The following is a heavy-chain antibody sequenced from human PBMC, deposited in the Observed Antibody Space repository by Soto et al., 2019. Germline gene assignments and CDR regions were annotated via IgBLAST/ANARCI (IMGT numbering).Heavy chain of an antibody. J-gene: IGHJ4*02. Sequence: SEALSLNCTVWGGSMRSSYWSWIRQTPGKGLGWIGYIYYTGSTKYNPSLNSRVTISVDTSKNQFSLKLSSVTAADTAVYYCARLPRTIRGVINWGXGALVTVS. CDR1: GGSMRSSY. CDR2: IYYTGST. V-gene: IGHV4-59*08. D-gene: IGHD3-10*01. CDR3: ARLPRTIRGVIN.